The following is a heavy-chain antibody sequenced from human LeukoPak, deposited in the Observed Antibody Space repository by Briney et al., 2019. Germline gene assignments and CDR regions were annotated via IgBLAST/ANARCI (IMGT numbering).Heavy chain of an antibody. J-gene: IGHJ4*02. CDR3: ARSDSSSWYVYDY. Sequence: PSETLSLTCTVSGVSISSHYWSWIRQPPGKGLEWIGYIYYSGSTNYNPSLKSRVTISVDTSKNQFSLKLSSVTAADTAVYYCARSDSSSWYVYDYWGQGTLVTVSS. D-gene: IGHD6-13*01. CDR2: IYYSGST. CDR1: GVSISSHY. V-gene: IGHV4-59*11.